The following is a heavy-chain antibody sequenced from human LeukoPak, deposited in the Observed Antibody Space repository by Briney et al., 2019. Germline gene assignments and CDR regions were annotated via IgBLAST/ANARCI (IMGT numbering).Heavy chain of an antibody. CDR2: ITSSSSAI. CDR3: ARDNRGYDY. CDR1: GFTFSTYS. D-gene: IGHD5-12*01. V-gene: IGHV3-48*04. Sequence: GGSLRLSCATSGFTFSTYSMNWVRQAPGKGLEWISYITSSSSAIYYTDSVKGRFTVSRDNAKNSLYLQMNSLRAEDTAVYYCARDNRGYDYWGQGTLVTVSS. J-gene: IGHJ4*02.